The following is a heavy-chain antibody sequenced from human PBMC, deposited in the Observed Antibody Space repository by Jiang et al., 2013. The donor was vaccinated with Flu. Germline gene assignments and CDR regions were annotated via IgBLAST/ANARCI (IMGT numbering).Heavy chain of an antibody. D-gene: IGHD6-6*01. CDR1: GYSFTSYW. Sequence: VQLVESGAEVKKPGESLKISCKGSGYSFTSYWIGWVRQMPGKGLEWMGIIYPGDSDTRYSPSFQGQVTISADKSISTAYLQWSSLKASDTAMYYCARHVPVFPSSSNYYFDYWAREPWSPSPQ. CDR3: ARHVPVFPSSSNYYFDY. CDR2: IYPGDSDT. V-gene: IGHV5-51*01. J-gene: IGHJ4*02.